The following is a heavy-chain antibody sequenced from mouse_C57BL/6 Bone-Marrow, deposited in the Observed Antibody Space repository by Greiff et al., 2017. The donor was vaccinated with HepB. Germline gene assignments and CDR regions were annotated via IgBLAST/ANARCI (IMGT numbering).Heavy chain of an antibody. Sequence: EVQVVESGGGLVKPGGSLKLSCAASGFTFSSYAMSWVRQTPEKRLEWVATISAGGSYTYYPDNVKGRCTISRDKAKNNRYLQMSHLKSEDTAMYYCARNWAGFAYWGQGTPVTVSA. CDR3: ARNWAGFAY. J-gene: IGHJ3*01. CDR2: ISAGGSYT. V-gene: IGHV5-4*01. D-gene: IGHD4-1*01. CDR1: GFTFSSYA.